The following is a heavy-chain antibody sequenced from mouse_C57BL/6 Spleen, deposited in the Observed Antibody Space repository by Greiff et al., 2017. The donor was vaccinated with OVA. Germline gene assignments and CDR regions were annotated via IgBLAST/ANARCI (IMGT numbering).Heavy chain of an antibody. V-gene: IGHV1-18*01. CDR2: INPNNGGT. J-gene: IGHJ3*01. Sequence: EVQLQQSGPELVKPGASVKIPCKASGYTFTDYNMDWVKQSHGKSLEWIGDINPNNGGTIYNQKFKGKATLTVDKSSSTAYMELRSLTSEDTAVYYCAVYDYDREFAYWGQGTLVTVSA. CDR3: AVYDYDREFAY. D-gene: IGHD2-4*01. CDR1: GYTFTDYN.